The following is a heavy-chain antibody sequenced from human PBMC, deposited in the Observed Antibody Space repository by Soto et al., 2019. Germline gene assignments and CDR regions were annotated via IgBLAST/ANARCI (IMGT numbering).Heavy chain of an antibody. D-gene: IGHD3-22*01. V-gene: IGHV6-1*01. CDR1: GDSVSSNSAA. CDR2: TYYRSKWYN. J-gene: IGHJ3*02. CDR3: AREGGPDTYYYDSSGPLSAFDI. Sequence: SQTLSLTCAISGDSVSSNSAAWNWIRQSPSRSLEWLGRTYYRSKWYNDYAVSVKSRITINPDTSKNQFSLQLNSVTPEDTAVYYCAREGGPDTYYYDSSGPLSAFDIWGQGTMVTVSS.